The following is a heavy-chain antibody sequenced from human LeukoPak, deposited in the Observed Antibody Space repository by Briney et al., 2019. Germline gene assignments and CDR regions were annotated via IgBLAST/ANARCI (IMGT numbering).Heavy chain of an antibody. CDR2: ISGSGGST. J-gene: IGHJ4*02. D-gene: IGHD3-16*02. CDR3: AKDRPYDYVWGSYRPPYCFDY. CDR1: GFTFSSYA. Sequence: GGSLRLSCAASGFTFSSYAMSWVRQAPGKGLEWVSAISGSGGSTYYADSVKGRFTISRDNSKNTLYLQMNSLRAEDTAVYYCAKDRPYDYVWGSYRPPYCFDYWGQGTLVTVSS. V-gene: IGHV3-23*01.